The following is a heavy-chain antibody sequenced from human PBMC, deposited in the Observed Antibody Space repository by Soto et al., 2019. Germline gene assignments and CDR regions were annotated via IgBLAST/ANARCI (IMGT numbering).Heavy chain of an antibody. CDR1: GFTFSSYG. D-gene: IGHD3-10*01. J-gene: IGHJ4*02. CDR3: ARAPLPYGSGSAENGAFGY. Sequence: QVQLVESGGGVVQPGRSLRLSCAASGFTFSSYGMHWVRQAPGKGLEWVAVIWYDGSNKYYADSVKGRFTISRDNSKNTLYLQMNSLRAEDTAVYYCARAPLPYGSGSAENGAFGYWGQGTLVTVSS. CDR2: IWYDGSNK. V-gene: IGHV3-33*01.